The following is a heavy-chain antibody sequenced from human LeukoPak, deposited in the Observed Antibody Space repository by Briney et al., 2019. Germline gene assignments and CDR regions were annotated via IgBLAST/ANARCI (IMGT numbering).Heavy chain of an antibody. CDR3: ARRLSSIAASAASDY. CDR2: IHPGNSET. J-gene: IGHJ4*02. D-gene: IGHD6-6*01. Sequence: GESLKISCKGSGYSFTSYWIAWVRQMPGKGLEWVGIIHPGNSETTYNPSFRGQVTMSVDKSISTAYLQWSSLEASDTAMYYCARRLSSIAASAASDYWGQGTLVTVSS. CDR1: GYSFTSYW. V-gene: IGHV5-51*01.